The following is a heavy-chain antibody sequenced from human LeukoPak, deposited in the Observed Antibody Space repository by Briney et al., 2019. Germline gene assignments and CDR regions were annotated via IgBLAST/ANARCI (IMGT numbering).Heavy chain of an antibody. CDR3: AKDGGLWVSAHWGDS. D-gene: IGHD7-27*01. J-gene: IGHJ4*02. CDR1: GFTFSSYT. CDR2: ITTSDGNT. V-gene: IGHV3-23*01. Sequence: GGSLRLSCAASGFTFSSYTMSWVRQAPGKGLEWVLTITTSDGNTYYADSVKGRFTVSRDNSKNTLFLQMNSLRAEDTAVYYCAKDGGLWVSAHWGDSWGRGTLVTVSS.